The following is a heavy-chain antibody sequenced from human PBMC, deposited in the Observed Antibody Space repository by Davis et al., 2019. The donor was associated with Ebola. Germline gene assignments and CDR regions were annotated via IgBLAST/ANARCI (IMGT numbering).Heavy chain of an antibody. J-gene: IGHJ4*02. CDR2: TYTSGST. CDR3: ARAGVYRPYYFDY. V-gene: IGHV4-61*09. Sequence: PSETLSLTCTVSGGSISSGSYYWSWIRQPAGKGLEWIGHTYTSGSTNYNPSLKSRVTISVDTSKNQFSLELSSVTAADTAVYYCARAGVYRPYYFDYWGQGTLVTVSS. CDR1: GGSISSGSYY. D-gene: IGHD3-10*01.